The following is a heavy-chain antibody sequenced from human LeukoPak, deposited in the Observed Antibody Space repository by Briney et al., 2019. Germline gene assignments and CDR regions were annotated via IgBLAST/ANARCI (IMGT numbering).Heavy chain of an antibody. CDR2: ISTYKNNT. V-gene: IGHV1-18*01. D-gene: IGHD3-16*02. Sequence: ASVRVSCKASGYTFTSYGISWVRQAPGQGLEWMGWISTYKNNTNYAQKLQGRVTMTTDTSTSTAYMELRSLRSDDTAVYYCARDPGSYRSDYWGQGTLVTVSS. CDR3: ARDPGSYRSDY. CDR1: GYTFTSYG. J-gene: IGHJ4*02.